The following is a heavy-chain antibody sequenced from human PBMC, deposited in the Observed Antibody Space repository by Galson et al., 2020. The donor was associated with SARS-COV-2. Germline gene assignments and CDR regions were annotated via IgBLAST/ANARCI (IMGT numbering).Heavy chain of an antibody. J-gene: IGHJ4*02. D-gene: IGHD6-13*01. CDR1: GGSITSGDYY. CDR2: IYYSGST. Sequence: SETLSLTCTVSGGSITSGDYYWSRIRQPPGKGLEWNGYIYYSGSTYYNPSLKSPVTISVDTSKNQFSLKLSSVTAADTAVYFCARVGSWSRTYYFDYWGQGTLVTVSS. V-gene: IGHV4-30-4*01. CDR3: ARVGSWSRTYYFDY.